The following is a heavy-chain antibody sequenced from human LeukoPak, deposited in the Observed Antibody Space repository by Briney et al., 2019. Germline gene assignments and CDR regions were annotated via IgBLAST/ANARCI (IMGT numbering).Heavy chain of an antibody. CDR3: ARVSGRYCSSTSCREIVKFDY. D-gene: IGHD2-2*01. CDR2: INHSGST. CDR1: GGSFSGYY. Sequence: SETLSLTCAVYGGSFSGYYWSWIRQPPGKGLEWIGEINHSGSTNYNPSLKSRVTISVDTSKNQFSLKLSSVTAADTAVYYCARVSGRYCSSTSCREIVKFDYWGQGTLVTVSS. V-gene: IGHV4-34*01. J-gene: IGHJ4*02.